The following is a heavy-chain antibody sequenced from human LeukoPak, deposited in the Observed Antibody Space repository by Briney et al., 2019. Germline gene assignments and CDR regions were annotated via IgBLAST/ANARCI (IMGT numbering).Heavy chain of an antibody. D-gene: IGHD3-3*01. Sequence: GGSLRLSCAASGFTFSSYSMNWVRQAPGKGLEWVSSSSSSSSYIYYADSVKGRFTISRGNAKNSLYLQMNSLRAEDTAVYYCARVYDFWSGYYHDAFDIWGQGTMVTVSS. V-gene: IGHV3-21*01. J-gene: IGHJ3*02. CDR3: ARVYDFWSGYYHDAFDI. CDR2: SSSSSSYI. CDR1: GFTFSSYS.